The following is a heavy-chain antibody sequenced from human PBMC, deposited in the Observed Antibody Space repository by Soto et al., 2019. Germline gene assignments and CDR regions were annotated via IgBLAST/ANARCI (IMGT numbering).Heavy chain of an antibody. Sequence: QVPLVQSGAEVKKPGASVKISCKASGYTFTNHGVSWVRQAPGQGLEWMAWISAYNGNTNYAQKLQGRVTLTTDTSTSTAYMELRGLRSDDTAVYYCARDGAYYVSYFLHWGQGTLVTVSS. D-gene: IGHD3-22*01. CDR3: ARDGAYYVSYFLH. J-gene: IGHJ1*01. V-gene: IGHV1-18*01. CDR1: GYTFTNHG. CDR2: ISAYNGNT.